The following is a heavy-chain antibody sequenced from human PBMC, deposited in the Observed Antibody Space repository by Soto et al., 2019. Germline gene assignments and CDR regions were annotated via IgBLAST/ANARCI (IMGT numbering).Heavy chain of an antibody. J-gene: IGHJ6*02. Sequence: LSLTCTVSGGSIRSYYCSWIRQAAGKGLEWIGRIDTSGTTNYNPALKSRVTMSVDASKNQFSLNLSSVTAADTAVYYCARGPRGFFYYHGIDGWGQGTAVTVSS. D-gene: IGHD3-10*01. CDR1: GGSIRSYY. V-gene: IGHV4-4*07. CDR2: IDTSGTT. CDR3: ARGPRGFFYYHGIDG.